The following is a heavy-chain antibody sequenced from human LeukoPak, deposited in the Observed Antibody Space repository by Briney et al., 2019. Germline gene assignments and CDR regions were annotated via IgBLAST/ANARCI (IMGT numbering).Heavy chain of an antibody. V-gene: IGHV4-59*08. CDR1: GGSISSYY. J-gene: IGHJ3*02. Sequence: PSETLSLTCTVSGGSISSYYWSWIRQPPGKGLEWIGYIYYSGSTNYNPSLKSRVTISVDTSKNQFSLKLSSVTAADTAVYYCARLSVTTLDAFDIWGQGTMVTVSS. CDR2: IYYSGST. CDR3: ARLSVTTLDAFDI. D-gene: IGHD4-17*01.